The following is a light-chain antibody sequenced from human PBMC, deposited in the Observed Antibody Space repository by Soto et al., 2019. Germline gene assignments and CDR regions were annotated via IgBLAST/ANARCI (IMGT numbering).Light chain of an antibody. J-gene: IGKJ2*01. Sequence: DVVLTQSPLSLPVILGQPASISCRSSQSLVYTDGNTYLNWFQQRPGQSPRRLIYKVSNRDSGVPDRFSGSGSGTDFTLKISRVEAEDVGGYYCMEGTHWPPLTFGQGTKLEI. CDR2: KVS. CDR1: QSLVYTDGNTY. CDR3: MEGTHWPPLT. V-gene: IGKV2-30*01.